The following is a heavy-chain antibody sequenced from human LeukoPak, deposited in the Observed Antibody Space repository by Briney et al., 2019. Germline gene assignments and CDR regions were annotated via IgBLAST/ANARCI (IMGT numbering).Heavy chain of an antibody. J-gene: IGHJ4*02. CDR1: GYTFTGYY. V-gene: IGHV1-2*02. D-gene: IGHD2-15*01. CDR2: INPNSGGT. CDR3: ARAGGCCSGGSCYWDYFDY. Sequence: GASVKVSCKASGYTFTGYYMHWVRQAPGQGLEWMGWINPNSGGTNYAQKSQGRVTMTRDTSISTAYMELSRLRSDDTAVYYCARAGGCCSGGSCYWDYFDYWGQGTLVTVSS.